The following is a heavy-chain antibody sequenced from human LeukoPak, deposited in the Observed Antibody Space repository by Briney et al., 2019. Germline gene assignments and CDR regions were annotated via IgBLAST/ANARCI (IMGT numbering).Heavy chain of an antibody. CDR3: ARVYYDILTGLEYFQH. Sequence: HPGGSLRLSCGASGITFSSYSMNWVRQAPGKGLEWVANIKQDGSEKYYVDSVKGRFTISRDNAKNSLYLQMNSLRAEDTAVYYCARVYYDILTGLEYFQHWGQGTLVTVSS. V-gene: IGHV3-7*03. J-gene: IGHJ1*01. CDR2: IKQDGSEK. D-gene: IGHD3-9*01. CDR1: GITFSSYS.